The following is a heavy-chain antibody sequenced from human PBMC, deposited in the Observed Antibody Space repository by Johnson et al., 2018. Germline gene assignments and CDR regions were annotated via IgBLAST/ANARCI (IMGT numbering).Heavy chain of an antibody. J-gene: IGHJ3*02. D-gene: IGHD3-10*01. Sequence: EVQLLETGGGLVQRGGSLRLSCAASGITFSSYDLYWVRQATGKGLEWVSVIGIAGDTYYPGSVKGRFPISREKDKNSLYLQRNSLRAGDTAVYYCASVFGADAFDIWGQGTMVTVSS. CDR2: IGIAGDT. CDR1: GITFSSYD. CDR3: ASVFGADAFDI. V-gene: IGHV3-13*01.